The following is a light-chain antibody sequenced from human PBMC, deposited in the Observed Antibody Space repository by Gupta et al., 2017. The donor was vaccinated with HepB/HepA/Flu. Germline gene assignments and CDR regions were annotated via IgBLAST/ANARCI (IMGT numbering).Light chain of an antibody. V-gene: IGLV2-14*03. CDR3: SSYTSSSNSV. CDR2: DVT. Sequence: SSDVGGYDYVSWYQQHQGKAPKLMIYDVTNRPSGVSNRFSGSKSGTTACLTISGLQAEDEADYYCSSYTSSSNSVFGTGTKVTVL. CDR1: SSDVGGYDY. J-gene: IGLJ1*01.